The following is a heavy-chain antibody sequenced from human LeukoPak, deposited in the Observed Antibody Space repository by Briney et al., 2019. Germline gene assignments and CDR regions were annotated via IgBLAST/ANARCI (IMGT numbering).Heavy chain of an antibody. CDR3: ARGHGEYYYDSSGYEWYFDL. CDR2: IYHSGST. D-gene: IGHD3-22*01. Sequence: SETLSLTCTVSGGSISSYYWSWIRQPPGKGLEWIGYIYHSGSTYYNPSLKSRVTISVDRSKNQFSLKLSSVTAADTAVYYCARGHGEYYYDSSGYEWYFDLWGRGTLVTVSS. J-gene: IGHJ2*01. V-gene: IGHV4-59*12. CDR1: GGSISSYY.